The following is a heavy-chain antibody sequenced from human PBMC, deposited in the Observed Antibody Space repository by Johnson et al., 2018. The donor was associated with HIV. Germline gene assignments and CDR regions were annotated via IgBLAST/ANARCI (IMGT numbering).Heavy chain of an antibody. CDR1: GFTFSKAR. CDR3: TTELMEWELQVGWTRAFDI. CDR2: IKSKSDGGTT. D-gene: IGHD1-26*01. V-gene: IGHV3-15*01. Sequence: EVQLVESGGGLVKPGGSLRLSCAASGFTFSKARMTWVRQAPGKGLEWVGRIKSKSDGGTTDYAAPVKGRFTISRDDSKNTLYLQMNSLKTEDTAVYYCTTELMEWELQVGWTRAFDIWGQGTMVTVSS. J-gene: IGHJ3*02.